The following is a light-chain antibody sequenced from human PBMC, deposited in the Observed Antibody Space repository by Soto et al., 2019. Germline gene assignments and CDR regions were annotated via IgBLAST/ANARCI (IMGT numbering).Light chain of an antibody. Sequence: DIQMTQSPSAVSASVGDRVTITCRASQDISSWLAWYQQKPGKAPKLLIYAASILQSGVPSRFRGSGSGTDFTLTISSLQPDDFATYSCQQAISFPFTFGPGTKVDIK. CDR3: QQAISFPFT. J-gene: IGKJ3*01. CDR2: AAS. V-gene: IGKV1-12*01. CDR1: QDISSW.